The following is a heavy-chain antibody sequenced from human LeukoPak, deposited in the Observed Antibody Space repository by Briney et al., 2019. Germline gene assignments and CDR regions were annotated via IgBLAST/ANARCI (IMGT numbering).Heavy chain of an antibody. Sequence: SETLSLTCTVSGGSISSGDYYWSWIRQPPGKGLEWIGYIYYSGSTYYNPSLKSRVTISVDTSKNQFSLKLSSVTAADTAVYYCARSSGTGTFSYWGQGTLVTVSS. CDR3: ARSSGTGTFSY. CDR2: IYYSGST. CDR1: GGSISSGDYY. J-gene: IGHJ4*02. V-gene: IGHV4-30-4*01. D-gene: IGHD6-25*01.